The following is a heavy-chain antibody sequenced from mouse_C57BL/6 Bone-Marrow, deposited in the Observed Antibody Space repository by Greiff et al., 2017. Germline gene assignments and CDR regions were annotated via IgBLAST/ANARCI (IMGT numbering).Heavy chain of an antibody. CDR1: GYTFTSYG. D-gene: IGHD3-2*02. CDR2: IYPRSGNT. Sequence: VQVVESGAELARPGASVKLSCKASGYTFTSYGISWVKQRTGQGLEWIGEIYPRSGNTYYNEKFKGKATLTADKSSSTAYMELRSLTSEDSAVYFCATAQASFAYWGQGTLVTVSA. V-gene: IGHV1-81*01. J-gene: IGHJ3*01. CDR3: ATAQASFAY.